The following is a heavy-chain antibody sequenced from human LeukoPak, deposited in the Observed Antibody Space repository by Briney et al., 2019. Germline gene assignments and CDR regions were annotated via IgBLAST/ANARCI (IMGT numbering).Heavy chain of an antibody. CDR2: ISSSGSYI. CDR1: GFTFSSYS. D-gene: IGHD6-6*01. V-gene: IGHV3-21*01. Sequence: PGGSLRLSCAASGFTFSSYSMNWVRQAPGKGLEWVSSISSSGSYIYYADSVKGRFTISRDNAKNSLYLQMNSLRAEDTAVYYCARDIIAARPGNWFDPWGQGTLVTVSS. J-gene: IGHJ5*02. CDR3: ARDIIAARPGNWFDP.